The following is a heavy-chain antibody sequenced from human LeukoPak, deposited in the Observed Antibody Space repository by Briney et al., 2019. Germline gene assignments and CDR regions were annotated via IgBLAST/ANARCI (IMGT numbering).Heavy chain of an antibody. J-gene: IGHJ6*02. CDR3: AREKDDYGVSYGMDV. CDR1: GFTFSSYS. Sequence: GGSLRLSCAASGFTFSSYSMNWVRQAPGKGLEWVSYISSSSSTIYYADSVKGRFTISRDNAKNSLYLQMNSLRAEDTAVYYCAREKDDYGVSYGMDVWGQGTTVTVSS. D-gene: IGHD4-17*01. V-gene: IGHV3-48*04. CDR2: ISSSSSTI.